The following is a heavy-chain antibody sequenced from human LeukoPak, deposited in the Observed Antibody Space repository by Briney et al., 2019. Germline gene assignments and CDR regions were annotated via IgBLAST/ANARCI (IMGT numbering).Heavy chain of an antibody. CDR1: GFSFTSYW. D-gene: IGHD3-10*01. CDR3: ARVGRVGSYYYGMDV. J-gene: IGHJ6*02. Sequence: GESLRISCMGSGFSFTSYWVGWVRQMPGKGLEWMGIIYPGDSDTRYSPSFQGQVTISADKSISTAYLQWSSLKASDTAMYYCARVGRVGSYYYGMDVWGQGTTVTVS. CDR2: IYPGDSDT. V-gene: IGHV5-51*01.